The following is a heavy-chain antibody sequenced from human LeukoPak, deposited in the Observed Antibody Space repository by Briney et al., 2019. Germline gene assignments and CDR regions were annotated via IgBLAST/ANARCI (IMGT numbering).Heavy chain of an antibody. CDR1: GSTFSDYY. V-gene: IGHV3-11*01. CDR2: ISSSGSTI. J-gene: IGHJ4*02. CDR3: ARVGSSGYPIDY. D-gene: IGHD3-22*01. Sequence: GGSQRLSCAASGSTFSDYYMSWIRQAPGKGLEWVSYISSSGSTINYADSVKGRFTISRDSAKKSLFLQMNNLRAEDTAVYYCARVGSSGYPIDYWGQGTLVTVSS.